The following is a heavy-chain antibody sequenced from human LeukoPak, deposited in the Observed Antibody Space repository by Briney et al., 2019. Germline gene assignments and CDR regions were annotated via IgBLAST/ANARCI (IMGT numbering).Heavy chain of an antibody. CDR2: MNPNSGNT. CDR3: ARGGGLYCSGGSCDAFDI. Sequence: ASVKVSCNDAGYTFTSYDINWVRQATGQGLEWMGWMNPNSGNTGYAQKFQGRVTMTRNTSISTAYMELSSLRSEDTAVYYCARGGGLYCSGGSCDAFDIWGQGTMVTVSS. CDR1: GYTFTSYD. D-gene: IGHD2-15*01. J-gene: IGHJ3*02. V-gene: IGHV1-8*01.